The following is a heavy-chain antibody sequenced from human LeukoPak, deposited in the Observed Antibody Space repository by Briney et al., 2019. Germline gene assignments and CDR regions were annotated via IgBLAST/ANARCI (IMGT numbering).Heavy chain of an antibody. CDR1: EFSFSTNW. V-gene: IGHV3-7*01. Sequence: GSLRLSCAASEFSFSTNWMTWVRQAPGKGLEWVANINPDGSKKSYADFVEGRFTISRDNAKNSLYLQMSSLRAEDTAVYYCANSPMILRGHYWGQGTLVTVSS. J-gene: IGHJ4*02. D-gene: IGHD3-16*01. CDR3: ANSPMILRGHY. CDR2: INPDGSKK.